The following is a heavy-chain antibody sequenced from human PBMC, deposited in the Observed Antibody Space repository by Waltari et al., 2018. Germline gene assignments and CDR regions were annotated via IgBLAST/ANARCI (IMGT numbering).Heavy chain of an antibody. J-gene: IGHJ4*02. CDR2: INPNSGET. CDR3: ARDSQTAKSAPFDS. CDR1: GYTFIANY. Sequence: QVQLVQSGAEVKKPGASVKVSCKASGYTFIANYMHWVRQAPGQGLEWMGRINPNSGETDYAQKFQGRVTMTRDTSISTAYMELSRLTSDDTAFYYCARDSQTAKSAPFDSWGQGTLVTVSS. V-gene: IGHV1-2*02.